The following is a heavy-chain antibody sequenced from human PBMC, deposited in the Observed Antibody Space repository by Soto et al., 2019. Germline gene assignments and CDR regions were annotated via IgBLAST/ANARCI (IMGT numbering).Heavy chain of an antibody. V-gene: IGHV4-34*01. J-gene: IGHJ6*02. CDR1: GGSFSGYD. Sequence: SETLSLTCAVYGGSFSGYDWSWIRQPPGKGLEWIGEINHSGSINYNPSLKSRVTISVDTSKNQFSLKLSSVTAADTAVYYCARGFKRGYSYGLYYYYGMDVWGQGTTVTVSS. D-gene: IGHD5-18*01. CDR3: ARGFKRGYSYGLYYYYGMDV. CDR2: INHSGSI.